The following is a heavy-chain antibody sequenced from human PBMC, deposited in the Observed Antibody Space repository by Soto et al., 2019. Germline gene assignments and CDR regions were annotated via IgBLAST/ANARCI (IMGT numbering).Heavy chain of an antibody. CDR2: MNPDSGNT. CDR3: ARGRFRRTWFDP. Sequence: QVQLVQSGAEVKKPGASVKVSCKASGYTFTKYDIHWVRQATGQGLEWMGWMNPDSGNTGQAKQFQGRVTMTRDTSISTAYMEMGSLRSEDTAVYYCARGRFRRTWFDPWGQGTLVTVSS. D-gene: IGHD3-16*01. J-gene: IGHJ5*02. CDR1: GYTFTKYD. V-gene: IGHV1-8*01.